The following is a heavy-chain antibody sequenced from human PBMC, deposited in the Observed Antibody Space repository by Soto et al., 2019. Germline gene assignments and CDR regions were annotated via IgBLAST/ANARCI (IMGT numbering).Heavy chain of an antibody. Sequence: GASVKVSCKASGYTFTSYGISWVRQAPGQGLEWMGWISAYNGNTNYAQKLQGRVTMTTDTSTSTAYMELRSLRSDDTAVYYCARGRYCSGGRCSSYGMDVWGQGTTVTVSS. CDR2: ISAYNGNT. CDR1: GYTFTSYG. J-gene: IGHJ6*02. D-gene: IGHD2-15*01. CDR3: ARGRYCSGGRCSSYGMDV. V-gene: IGHV1-18*01.